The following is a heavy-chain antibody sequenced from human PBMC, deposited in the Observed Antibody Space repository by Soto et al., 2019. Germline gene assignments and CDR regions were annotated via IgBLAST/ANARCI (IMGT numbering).Heavy chain of an antibody. Sequence: GGSLRLSCAASGFTFSSYSMSWVRQAPGKGLEWVSAISGSGVSTYYADSVKGRFTISRDNSKNTLYLQMNSLRAEDTAVYYCAKSPGMYYYDSSGYYHYDYWGQRTLVTVSS. CDR1: GFTFSSYS. J-gene: IGHJ4*02. V-gene: IGHV3-23*01. CDR3: AKSPGMYYYDSSGYYHYDY. CDR2: ISGSGVST. D-gene: IGHD3-22*01.